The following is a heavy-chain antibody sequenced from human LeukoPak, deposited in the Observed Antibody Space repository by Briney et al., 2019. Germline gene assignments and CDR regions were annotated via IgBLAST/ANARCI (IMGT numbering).Heavy chain of an antibody. CDR3: ARRVHDSSSWYSFPSYYYYGMDV. J-gene: IGHJ6*02. CDR1: GYTFTSYG. V-gene: IGHV1-18*01. Sequence: ASVKVSCKASGYTFTSYGISWVRQAPGQGLEWMGWISAYNGNTNYAQKLQGGVTMTTDTSTSTAYMELRSLRSDDTAVYYCARRVHDSSSWYSFPSYYYYGMDVWGQGTTVTVSS. CDR2: ISAYNGNT. D-gene: IGHD6-13*01.